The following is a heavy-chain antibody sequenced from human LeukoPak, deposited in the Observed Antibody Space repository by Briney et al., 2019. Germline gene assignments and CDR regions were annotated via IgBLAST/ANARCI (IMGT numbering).Heavy chain of an antibody. CDR2: VNDSGST. J-gene: IGHJ4*02. Sequence: PSETLSLTCAVYGGSFSDHYWTWIRQSPMKGLEWIGEVNDSGSTNYNPSLKSRLTMSVDTSKNQFSLKLTSLPAADTAVYYCARPNYSSSWYFDSWGQGTLVTVSS. CDR1: GGSFSDHY. CDR3: ARPNYSSSWYFDS. V-gene: IGHV4-34*01. D-gene: IGHD6-13*01.